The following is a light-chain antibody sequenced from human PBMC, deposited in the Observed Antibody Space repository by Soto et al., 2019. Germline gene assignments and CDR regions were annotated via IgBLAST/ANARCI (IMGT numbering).Light chain of an antibody. CDR1: QTVSSY. Sequence: EIVLTQSPATLSLSPGDRATLSCRASQTVSSYLAWYRQKPGQAPRLLIYDASNRATDIPTRFSDSGSGTNFTLTMSNLEPEDLAVYYCQQRSSWPHTCGGGTKVEIK. J-gene: IGKJ4*01. CDR2: DAS. CDR3: QQRSSWPHT. V-gene: IGKV3-11*01.